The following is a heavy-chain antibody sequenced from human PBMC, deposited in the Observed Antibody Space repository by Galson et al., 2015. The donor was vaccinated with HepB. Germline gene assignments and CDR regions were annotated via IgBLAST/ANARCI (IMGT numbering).Heavy chain of an antibody. J-gene: IGHJ4*02. CDR3: ARGLRGVAY. CDR2: INQDGSEK. Sequence: SLRLSCAASEFTFSSYWMTWVRQSPGRGLEWVANINQDGSEKYYVDSVKGRFTISRDNAKNSLYLQMNSLTAEDTAVYYCARGLRGVAYWGQGTLVTVSS. V-gene: IGHV3-7*05. D-gene: IGHD3-10*01. CDR1: EFTFSSYW.